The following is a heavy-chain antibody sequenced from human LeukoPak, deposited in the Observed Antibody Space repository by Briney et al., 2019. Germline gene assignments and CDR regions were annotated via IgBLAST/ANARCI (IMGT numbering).Heavy chain of an antibody. V-gene: IGHV4-59*08. CDR2: IYYSGST. D-gene: IGHD1-14*01. Sequence: SETLSLTCTVSGGSISSYYWSWIRQPPGKGLEWIGYIYYSGSTNYNPSLKSRVTISVDTSKNQFSLKLSSVTAADTAVYYCASSPMGGSAMAFDIWGQGTMVTVSS. CDR3: ASSPMGGSAMAFDI. J-gene: IGHJ3*02. CDR1: GGSISSYY.